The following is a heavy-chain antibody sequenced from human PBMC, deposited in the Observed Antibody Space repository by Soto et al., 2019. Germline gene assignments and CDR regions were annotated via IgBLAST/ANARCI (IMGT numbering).Heavy chain of an antibody. V-gene: IGHV3-30*18. Sequence: VGSLRLSCAVSGFTFSSYAMSWVRQAPGKGLEWVAVISYDGSNKWYADSVKGRFTIARDNSKNTLYLQMNSLRTEDTAVYYCAKEGSSRGPSDYWGQGTLVTVSS. CDR2: ISYDGSNK. J-gene: IGHJ4*02. CDR3: AKEGSSRGPSDY. CDR1: GFTFSSYA.